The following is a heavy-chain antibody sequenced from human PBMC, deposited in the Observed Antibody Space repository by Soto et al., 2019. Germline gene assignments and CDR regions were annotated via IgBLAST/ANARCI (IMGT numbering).Heavy chain of an antibody. CDR2: ISAHNGNT. CDR3: ARGRYGDY. D-gene: IGHD1-1*01. J-gene: IGHJ4*02. CDR1: GYTFTSYG. Sequence: QVHLVQSGAEVRKPGASVKVSCKGSGYTFTSYGITWVQQAPGQGLEWMGWISAHNGNTNYAQKLQGRVTVTREPSTRTAYMELRILRSDDTAVYDCARGRYGDYWGQGALVTVSS. V-gene: IGHV1-18*01.